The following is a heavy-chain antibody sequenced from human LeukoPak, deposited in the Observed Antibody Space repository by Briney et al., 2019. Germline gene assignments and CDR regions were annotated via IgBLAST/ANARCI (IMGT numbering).Heavy chain of an antibody. Sequence: SVKVSXKASGGTFSSYAISWMRQAPGQGLEWMGGIIPIFGTANYAQKFQGRVTITADESTSTAYMELSSLRSEDTAVYYCARDDFWSGYFFYWGQGTLVTVSS. CDR1: GGTFSSYA. CDR3: ARDDFWSGYFFY. J-gene: IGHJ4*02. D-gene: IGHD3-3*01. V-gene: IGHV1-69*13. CDR2: IIPIFGTA.